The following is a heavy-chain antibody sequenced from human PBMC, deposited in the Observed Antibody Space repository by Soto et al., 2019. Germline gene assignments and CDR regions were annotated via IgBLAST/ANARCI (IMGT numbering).Heavy chain of an antibody. CDR2: IFSNDEK. CDR3: ARSVDSELLGWFDP. D-gene: IGHD1-26*01. V-gene: IGHV2-26*01. Sequence: QVTLKESGPVLVKPTETLTLTCTVSEFSLSNTRMGVSWIRQPPGKALEWLAHIFSNDEKSYSTSLKSRLTISKDTSKTQVFLTVTNMHPVDTATYYCARSVDSELLGWFDPWGQGTLVTVSS. J-gene: IGHJ5*02. CDR1: EFSLSNTRMG.